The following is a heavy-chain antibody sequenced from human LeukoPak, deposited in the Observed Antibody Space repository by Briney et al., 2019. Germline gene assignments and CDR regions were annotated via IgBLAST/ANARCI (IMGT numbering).Heavy chain of an antibody. D-gene: IGHD2-15*01. V-gene: IGHV4-34*09. CDR3: AREVAYCSGGSCYADY. Sequence: SETLSLTCAVYGGSFSGYYWSWIRQHPGKGLECIGYIYHSGSTYYNPSLKSRVTISVETSKNQFSLKLSSVTAADTAVYYCAREVAYCSGGSCYADYWGQGTLVTVSS. CDR1: GGSFSGYY. CDR2: IYHSGST. J-gene: IGHJ4*02.